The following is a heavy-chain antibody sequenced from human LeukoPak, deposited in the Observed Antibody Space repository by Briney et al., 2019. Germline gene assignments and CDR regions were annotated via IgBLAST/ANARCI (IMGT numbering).Heavy chain of an antibody. CDR2: LKTDGSRT. Sequence: GGSLRLSCAASGFTFNQYWMHWVRQAPGAGLEWVSRLKTDGSRTNYADSVKGRFTISRDNARNTVYLQMDSLRAEDTAVYYCSRDHPGSNSLDYWGQGTLVTVSS. V-gene: IGHV3-74*01. J-gene: IGHJ4*02. CDR3: SRDHPGSNSLDY. CDR1: GFTFNQYW. D-gene: IGHD4-11*01.